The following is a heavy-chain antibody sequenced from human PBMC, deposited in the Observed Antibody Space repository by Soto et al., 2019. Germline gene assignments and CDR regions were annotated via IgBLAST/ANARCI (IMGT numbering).Heavy chain of an antibody. D-gene: IGHD6-6*01. CDR3: AREGPRPYYYYGMDV. CDR1: GYTFSTSG. V-gene: IGHV1-18*01. J-gene: IGHJ6*02. Sequence: QAQLEQSGAEVKKPGASVKVSCKSSGYTFSTSGISWVRQAPGQGLEWMGWISTYNGDANYAQRFQGRVIMTTDTSTSTTFMELRSLRSDDTAVYYCAREGPRPYYYYGMDVWGQGTTVTVSS. CDR2: ISTYNGDA.